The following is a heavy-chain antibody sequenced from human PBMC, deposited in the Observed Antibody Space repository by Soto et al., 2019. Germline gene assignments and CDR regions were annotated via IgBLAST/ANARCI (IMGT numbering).Heavy chain of an antibody. J-gene: IGHJ4*02. D-gene: IGHD4-17*01. CDR2: ISYDGSNK. CDR1: GFTFSRYA. V-gene: IGHV3-30-3*01. Sequence: QVQLVESGGGVVQPGRSLRLSCAASGFTFSRYAMHWVRQAPGKGLEWVAVISYDGSNKYYADSLKGRFTISRDNSKNTLYLQMNSLRAEDTAVYYCARATTTVVTPYYFDYWGQGTLVTVAS. CDR3: ARATTTVVTPYYFDY.